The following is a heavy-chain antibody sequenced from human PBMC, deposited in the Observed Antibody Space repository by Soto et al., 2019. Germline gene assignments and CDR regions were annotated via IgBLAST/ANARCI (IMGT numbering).Heavy chain of an antibody. CDR1: GGYIRSYY. V-gene: IGHV4-59*08. CDR2: IYYSGRN. CDR3: ASRDRGYCSGGICYRDAFDR. Sequence: QVQLQESGPGLVKPSETLSLTCTVSGGYIRSYYLSWIRQPPVNGLEGIGYIYYSGRNNYNRSLKSRVTISVDTSKNQFSLKLSSVTAAGTAGYYCASRDRGYCSGGICYRDAFDRWGQGTL. D-gene: IGHD2-15*01. J-gene: IGHJ3*01.